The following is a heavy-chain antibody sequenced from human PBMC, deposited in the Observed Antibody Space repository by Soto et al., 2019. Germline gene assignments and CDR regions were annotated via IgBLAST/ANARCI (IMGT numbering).Heavy chain of an antibody. CDR2: ISYDGSNK. D-gene: IGHD2-15*01. CDR3: ARAPIELRTLHYYYYYGMDV. V-gene: IGHV3-30-3*01. CDR1: GFTFSSYA. Sequence: GGSLRLSCAASGFTFSSYAMHWVRQAPGKGLEWVAVISYDGSNKYYADSVKGRFTISRDNSKNTLYLQMNSLRAEDTAVYYCARAPIELRTLHYYYYYGMDVWGQGTTVTVSS. J-gene: IGHJ6*02.